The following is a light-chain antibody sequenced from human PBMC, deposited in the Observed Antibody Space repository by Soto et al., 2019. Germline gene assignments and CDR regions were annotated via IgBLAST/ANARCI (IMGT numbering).Light chain of an antibody. CDR3: QQYGSSPLFT. J-gene: IGKJ3*01. CDR2: GAS. V-gene: IGKV3-15*01. Sequence: IVMTQSPATLSVSPGERATLSCRASQSVGTKLAWYQQTRGQAPRLLIYGASNRATGVPARFSGSVSGTEFTLTISRLEPEDFAVYYCQQYGSSPLFTFGPGTRVDFK. CDR1: QSVGTK.